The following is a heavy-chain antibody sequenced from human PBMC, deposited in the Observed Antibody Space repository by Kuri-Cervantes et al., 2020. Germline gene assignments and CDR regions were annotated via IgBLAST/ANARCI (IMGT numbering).Heavy chain of an antibody. J-gene: IGHJ4*02. CDR2: IYGSGST. D-gene: IGHD5-18*01. CDR3: ARDRLAMVV. CDR1: GYSISSGFY. Sequence: SQTLSLTCAVPGYSISSGFYWGWIRQPPGKGLEWIGSIYGSGSTSYNASLKSRVTMSVDSSKNQFSLKLTSVTAADTAVYYCARDRLAMVVWGQGALVTVSS. V-gene: IGHV4-38-2*02.